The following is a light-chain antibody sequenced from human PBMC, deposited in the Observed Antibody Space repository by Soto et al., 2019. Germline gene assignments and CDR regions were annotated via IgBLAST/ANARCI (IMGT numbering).Light chain of an antibody. V-gene: IGKV1-5*01. CDR2: DAY. Sequence: DVQMTQSPSSLSASVGDRFTITCRASQGISSFLAWYQQKPGKAHKLLIYDAYSLESGVTSRLSGSGSGTEFTLTISSLQPDDFATYYCQKYNSYPWTFGQGTKVDIK. CDR3: QKYNSYPWT. J-gene: IGKJ1*01. CDR1: QGISSF.